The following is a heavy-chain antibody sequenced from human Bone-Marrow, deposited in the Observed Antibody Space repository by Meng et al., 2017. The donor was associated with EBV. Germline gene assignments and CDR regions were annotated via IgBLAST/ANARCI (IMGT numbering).Heavy chain of an antibody. CDR1: GYPFTNYA. CDR2: IIPMSGTP. V-gene: IGHV1-69*01. CDR3: AKTGVNFDP. D-gene: IGHD7-27*01. Sequence: QVQLVQSGAEVKKPGSLGKVSCKTSGYPFTNYAINWVRQAPGQGLEWVGGIIPMSGTPKYSQNFQDRVTITADESTATVYMEMRGLRSEDMAIYYCAKTGVNFDPWGQGTLGTVSS. J-gene: IGHJ5*02.